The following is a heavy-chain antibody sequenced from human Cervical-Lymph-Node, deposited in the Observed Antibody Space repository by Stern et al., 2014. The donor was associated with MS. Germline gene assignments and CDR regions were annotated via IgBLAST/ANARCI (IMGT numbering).Heavy chain of an antibody. CDR3: AREFGFLEWLFGGYYYGMDV. CDR1: GYTFTSYG. CDR2: ISAYNGNT. J-gene: IGHJ6*02. Sequence: QLVQSGAEVKKPGASVKVSCKASGYTFTSYGISWVRQAPGQGLEWMGWISAYNGNTNYAQKIQGRVTMTTDTSTSTAYMELRSLRSDDTAVYYCAREFGFLEWLFGGYYYGMDVWGQGTTVTVSS. V-gene: IGHV1-18*01. D-gene: IGHD3-3*01.